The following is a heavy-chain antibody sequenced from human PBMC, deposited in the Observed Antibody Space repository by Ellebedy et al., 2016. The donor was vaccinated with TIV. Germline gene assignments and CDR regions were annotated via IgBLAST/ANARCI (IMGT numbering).Heavy chain of an antibody. V-gene: IGHV4-39*07. Sequence: SETLSLTXTVSGGSISSSSYYWGWIRQPPGKGLEWIGSIYYSGSTYYSPSLKSRVTISVDTSKNQFSLNLRSVTAADTTVYYCARHVGNNWFDPWGQGALVTVSS. CDR3: ARHVGNNWFDP. CDR2: IYYSGST. J-gene: IGHJ5*02. CDR1: GGSISSSSYY. D-gene: IGHD1-26*01.